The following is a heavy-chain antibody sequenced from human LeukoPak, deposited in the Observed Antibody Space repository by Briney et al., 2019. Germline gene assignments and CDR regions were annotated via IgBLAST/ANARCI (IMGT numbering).Heavy chain of an antibody. D-gene: IGHD6-13*01. CDR3: ARASRGY. CDR1: GGSFSGYY. V-gene: IGHV4-34*01. Sequence: KPSETLSLTCAVYGGSFSGYYWSWIRQPPGKGLEWIGEINHSGSTNYNPSLKSRVTISVDTSKNQFSLKLSSVTAADTAVYYCARASRGYWGQGTLVTVSS. CDR2: INHSGST. J-gene: IGHJ4*02.